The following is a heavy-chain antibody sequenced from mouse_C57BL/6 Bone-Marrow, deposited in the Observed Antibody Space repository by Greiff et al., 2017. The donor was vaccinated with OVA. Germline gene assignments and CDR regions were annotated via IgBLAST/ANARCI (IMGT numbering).Heavy chain of an antibody. CDR2: IHPNSGST. V-gene: IGHV1-64*01. CDR1: GYTFTSYW. CDR3: ARESDLLGFAY. Sequence: VQLQQPGAELVKPGASVKLSCKASGYTFTSYWMHWVKQRPGQGLEWIGMIHPNSGSTNYNEKFKSKATLTVDKSSSTAYMQLSSLTSEDSAVYYCARESDLLGFAYWGQGTLVTVSA. J-gene: IGHJ3*01. D-gene: IGHD2-1*01.